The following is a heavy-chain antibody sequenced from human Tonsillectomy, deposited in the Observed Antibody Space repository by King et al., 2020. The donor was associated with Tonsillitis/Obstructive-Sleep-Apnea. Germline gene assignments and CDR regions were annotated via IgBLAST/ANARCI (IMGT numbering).Heavy chain of an antibody. D-gene: IGHD6-19*01. V-gene: IGHV3-30*01. CDR2: ISYDGSNK. CDR1: GFTFSNYP. J-gene: IGHJ3*02. CDR3: AREHSSLDAFDI. Sequence: VQLVESGGGVVQPGRSLRLSCAASGFTFSNYPMHWVRQAPGKGLESVAIISYDGSNKYYADSVKGRFTISRDKSKNTLYLQMNSLRAEDTAVYYCAREHSSLDAFDIWGQGTMVTVSS.